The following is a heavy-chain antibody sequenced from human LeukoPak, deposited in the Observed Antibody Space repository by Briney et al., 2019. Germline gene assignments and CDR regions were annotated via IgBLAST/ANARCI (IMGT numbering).Heavy chain of an antibody. CDR2: ISSSSSYT. D-gene: IGHD6-13*01. J-gene: IGHJ6*04. Sequence: GGSLKLSCAASGFTFSDYYMSWIRQAPGKGLEWVSYISSSSSYTNYADSVKGRFTISRDNAKNSLYLQMNSLRAEDTAVYYCARSSSSWLSHLYYYYGMDVWGKGTTVTVSS. CDR1: GFTFSDYY. CDR3: ARSSSSWLSHLYYYYGMDV. V-gene: IGHV3-11*06.